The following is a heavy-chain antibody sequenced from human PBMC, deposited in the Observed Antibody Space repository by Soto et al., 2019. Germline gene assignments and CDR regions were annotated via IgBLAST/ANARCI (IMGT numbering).Heavy chain of an antibody. D-gene: IGHD5-12*01. V-gene: IGHV3-30*18. Sequence: QVQLVESGGGVVQPGRSLRLSCAASGFNFSSYGMHWVRQAPGKGLEWVAVISYDGSNRYSADSVKGRFTISRDNSKTKLYLQMNRLRAADTAMYYCAKRSGYDTGYFDYWGQGTLVIVSS. CDR2: ISYDGSNR. CDR1: GFNFSSYG. CDR3: AKRSGYDTGYFDY. J-gene: IGHJ4*02.